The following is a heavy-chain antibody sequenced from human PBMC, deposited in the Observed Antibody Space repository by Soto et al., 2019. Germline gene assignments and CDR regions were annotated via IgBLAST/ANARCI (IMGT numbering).Heavy chain of an antibody. D-gene: IGHD5-12*01. CDR3: VKSRGGNNFDFFD. CDR1: GFTFSSYA. V-gene: IGHV3-64D*06. CDR2: IRGNGDPP. Sequence: GRSLRLSCSPSGFTFSSYAMHWVRQAPGKGLEYVSGIRGNGDPPFYADSVKGRFTISRDNSKHTLYLQMSSLSADDTAVYYCVKSRGGNNFDFFDWGQGALVTVSS. J-gene: IGHJ4*02.